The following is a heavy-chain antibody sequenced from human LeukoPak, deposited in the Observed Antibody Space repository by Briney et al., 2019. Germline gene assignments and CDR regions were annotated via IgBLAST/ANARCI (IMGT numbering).Heavy chain of an antibody. CDR3: ATNPNYDFWSGYSNRRNWFDP. V-gene: IGHV1-24*01. D-gene: IGHD3-3*01. Sequence: PQASVKVSCKVSGYTLTELSMHWVRQAPGKGLEWMGGFDPEDGETIYAQKFQGRVTMTEDTSTDTAYMELSSLRSEDTAVYYCATNPNYDFWSGYSNRRNWFDPWGQGTLVTVSS. CDR1: GYTLTELS. CDR2: FDPEDGET. J-gene: IGHJ5*02.